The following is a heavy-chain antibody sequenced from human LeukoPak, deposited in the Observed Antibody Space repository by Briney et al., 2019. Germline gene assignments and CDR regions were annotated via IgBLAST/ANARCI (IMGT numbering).Heavy chain of an antibody. CDR3: AKEPYSSGWYGDYFDY. CDR1: GFTVSSNY. Sequence: PGGSLRLSCAASGFTVSSNYMSWVRQAPGKGLEWVSVIYSGGSTYYADSVKGRFTISRDNSKNTLYLQMNSLRAEDTAVYYCAKEPYSSGWYGDYFDYWGQGTLVTVSS. CDR2: IYSGGST. V-gene: IGHV3-66*01. J-gene: IGHJ4*02. D-gene: IGHD6-19*01.